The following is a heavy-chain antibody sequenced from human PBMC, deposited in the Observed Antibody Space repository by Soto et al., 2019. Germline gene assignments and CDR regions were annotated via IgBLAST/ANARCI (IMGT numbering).Heavy chain of an antibody. V-gene: IGHV4-4*07. D-gene: IGHD3-3*01. CDR2: VYSSGST. CDR3: ARGQRFSDWFDP. CDR1: GGAISTYY. Sequence: PSETLSLTCTVSGGAISTYYWTWIRQPAGPGLEWVGRVYSSGSTKYNPSLQSRVTMSLDTSNNQFSLRLTSVTAADTAVYYCARGQRFSDWFDPWGQGTLVTVSS. J-gene: IGHJ5*02.